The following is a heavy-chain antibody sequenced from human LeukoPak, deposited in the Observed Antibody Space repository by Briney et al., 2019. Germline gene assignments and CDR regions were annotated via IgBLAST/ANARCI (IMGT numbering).Heavy chain of an antibody. CDR1: GFTFSSYS. CDR2: ISSSGTYI. V-gene: IGHV3-21*01. J-gene: IGHJ4*02. D-gene: IGHD6-6*01. Sequence: GSLRLSCAASGFTFSSYSMNWVRQAPGKGLEWVSSISSSGTYIYYADSVKGRFTVSRDNAKNSLYLQMNSLRAEDTAVYYCARDRHINYWGQGTLVTVSS. CDR3: ARDRHINY.